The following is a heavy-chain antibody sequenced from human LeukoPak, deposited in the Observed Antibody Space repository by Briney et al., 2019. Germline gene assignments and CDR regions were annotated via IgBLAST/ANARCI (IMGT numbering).Heavy chain of an antibody. J-gene: IGHJ4*02. V-gene: IGHV1-24*01. CDR3: ATIDRYSGGPPDY. D-gene: IGHD1-26*01. CDR1: GYTLTELS. CDR2: FDPEDGET. Sequence: GASVKVSCKVSGYTLTELSTHWVRQAPGKGLEWMGGFDPEDGETIYAQKFQGRVTMTEDTSTDTAYMELSSLRSEDTAVYYCATIDRYSGGPPDYWGQGTLVTVSS.